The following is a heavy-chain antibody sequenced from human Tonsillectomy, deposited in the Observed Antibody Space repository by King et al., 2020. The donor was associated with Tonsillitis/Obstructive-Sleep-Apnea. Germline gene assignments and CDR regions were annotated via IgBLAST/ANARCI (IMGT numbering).Heavy chain of an antibody. V-gene: IGHV3-48*03. CDR1: GFTFSSYE. Sequence: VQLVESGGGLVQPGGSLRLSCAASGFTFSSYEMNWVRQTPGKGLEWVSYISTSGSTIYYADSVKGRFTISRDNAKNSLCLQMNSLRAEDTAVYYCARDGSSSWPRGYFDYWGQGTLVTVSS. J-gene: IGHJ4*02. CDR3: ARDGSSSWPRGYFDY. D-gene: IGHD6-13*01. CDR2: ISTSGSTI.